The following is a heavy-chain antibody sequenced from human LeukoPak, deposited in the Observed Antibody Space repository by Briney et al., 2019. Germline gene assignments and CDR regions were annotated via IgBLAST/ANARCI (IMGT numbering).Heavy chain of an antibody. J-gene: IGHJ4*02. CDR2: ISSSSSYI. CDR3: AILSLLRYFDWFPKGDY. V-gene: IGHV3-21*01. Sequence: GGSLRLSCAASGFTFSSYSMNWVRQAPGKGLEWVSSISSSSSYIYYADSVKGRFTISRDNAKNSLYLQMNSLRAEDTAVYYCAILSLLRYFDWFPKGDYWGQGTLVTVSS. D-gene: IGHD3-9*01. CDR1: GFTFSSYS.